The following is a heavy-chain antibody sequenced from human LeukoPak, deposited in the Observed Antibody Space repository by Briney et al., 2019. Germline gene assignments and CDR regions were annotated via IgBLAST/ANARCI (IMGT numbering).Heavy chain of an antibody. CDR3: ARQENNYGDYAHARDY. CDR1: GFTFTSYW. Sequence: GGSLRLSCAASGFTFTSYWIGWVRQMPGKGLEWMGIIYPGDSDTRYSPSFQGQATISADKSISTAYLQWSSLKASDTAMYYCARQENNYGDYAHARDYWGQGTLVTVSS. J-gene: IGHJ4*02. V-gene: IGHV5-51*01. CDR2: IYPGDSDT. D-gene: IGHD4-17*01.